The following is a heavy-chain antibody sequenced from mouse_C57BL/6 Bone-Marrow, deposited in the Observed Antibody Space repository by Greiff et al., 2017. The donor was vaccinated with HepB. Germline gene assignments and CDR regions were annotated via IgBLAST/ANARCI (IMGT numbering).Heavy chain of an antibody. CDR3: ARHLDFDV. CDR1: GFTFSSYG. CDR2: ISSGGSYT. Sequence: EVQLVESGGDLVKPGGSLKLSCAASGFTFSSYGMSWVRQTPDKRLEWVATISSGGSYTYYPDSVKGRFTISRDNAKNTLYLQMSSLKSEDTAMYYCARHLDFDVWGTGTTVTVSS. V-gene: IGHV5-6*01. J-gene: IGHJ1*03.